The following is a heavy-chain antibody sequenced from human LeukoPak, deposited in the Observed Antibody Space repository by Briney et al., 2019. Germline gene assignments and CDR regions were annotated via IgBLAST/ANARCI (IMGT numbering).Heavy chain of an antibody. D-gene: IGHD3-10*01. Sequence: KPSETLSLTCTVSGYSISSGYYWGWIRQPPGKGLEWIGSIYHSGSTYYNPSLKSRVTILVDTSKNQFSLKLSSVTAADTAVYYCAGVIGYYGSGSYRPYYFDYWGQGTLVTVSS. J-gene: IGHJ4*02. CDR3: AGVIGYYGSGSYRPYYFDY. CDR1: GYSISSGYY. V-gene: IGHV4-38-2*02. CDR2: IYHSGST.